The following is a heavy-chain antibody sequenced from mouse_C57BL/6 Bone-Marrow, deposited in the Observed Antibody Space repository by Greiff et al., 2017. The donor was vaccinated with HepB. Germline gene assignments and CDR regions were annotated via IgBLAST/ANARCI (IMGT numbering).Heavy chain of an antibody. D-gene: IGHD1-1*01. J-gene: IGHJ1*03. Sequence: EVHLVESGEGLVKPGGSLKLSCAASGFTFSSYAMSWVRQTPEKRLEWVAYISSGGDYIYYADTVKGRFTISRDNARNTLYLQMSSLKSEDTAMYYCTRAMAVVATYWYFDVWGTGTTVTVSS. CDR3: TRAMAVVATYWYFDV. V-gene: IGHV5-9-1*02. CDR2: ISSGGDYI. CDR1: GFTFSSYA.